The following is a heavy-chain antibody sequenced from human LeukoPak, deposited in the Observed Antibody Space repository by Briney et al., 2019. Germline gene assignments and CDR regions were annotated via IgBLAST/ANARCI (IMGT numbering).Heavy chain of an antibody. Sequence: SETLSLTCAVYGGSFSGYYWSWIRQPPGKGLEWIGEINHSGSTNYNPSLKSRVTISVDTSKNQFSLKLSSVTAADTAVYYCARWEAGSYYDFDYWGQGTLVTVSS. V-gene: IGHV4-34*01. CDR1: GGSFSGYY. J-gene: IGHJ4*02. CDR3: ARWEAGSYYDFDY. D-gene: IGHD1-26*01. CDR2: INHSGST.